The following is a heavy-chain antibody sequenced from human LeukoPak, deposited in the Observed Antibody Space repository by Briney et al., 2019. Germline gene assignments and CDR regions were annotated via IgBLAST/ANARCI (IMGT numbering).Heavy chain of an antibody. CDR3: ARTRYYYGSRSYGAPYYFDY. V-gene: IGHV4-39*01. CDR1: GGSISTSSYY. J-gene: IGHJ4*02. D-gene: IGHD3-10*01. Sequence: PSETLSLTCTVSGGSISTSSYYWGWVRQPPGKGLEWIGNIFYSGRTYYSPSLKSRVTISLDTSRNQFSLKLNSVTAADTAVYYCARTRYYYGSRSYGAPYYFDYWGQGTLVTVSS. CDR2: IFYSGRT.